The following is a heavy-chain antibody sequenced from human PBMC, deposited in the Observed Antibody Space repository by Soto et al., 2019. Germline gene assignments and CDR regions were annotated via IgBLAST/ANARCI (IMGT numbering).Heavy chain of an antibody. D-gene: IGHD3-10*01. V-gene: IGHV3-30*18. Sequence: QVQLVESGGGVVQPGRSLRLSCAASGFTFSSYGMHWVRQAPGKGLEWVAVISYDGSNKYYADSVKGRFTIPRDNSKNTLYLQMNSLRAEDTAVYYCAKEGGYYGSGSYSVGENYYGMDVWGQGTTVTVSS. CDR2: ISYDGSNK. CDR3: AKEGGYYGSGSYSVGENYYGMDV. J-gene: IGHJ6*02. CDR1: GFTFSSYG.